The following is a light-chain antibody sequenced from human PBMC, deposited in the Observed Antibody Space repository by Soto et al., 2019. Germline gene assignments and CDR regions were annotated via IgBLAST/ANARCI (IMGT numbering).Light chain of an antibody. Sequence: DIQMTQSPSSLSASVGDRVTIACQSSHDVSRNLNWFQQKPGEAPKLLIYDASNLERAVPSRFSASGSGTDFTFTISSLQPEDVATYYCQQYNSMLSFGGGTEIELK. CDR3: QQYNSMLS. CDR2: DAS. CDR1: HDVSRN. J-gene: IGKJ4*01. V-gene: IGKV1-33*01.